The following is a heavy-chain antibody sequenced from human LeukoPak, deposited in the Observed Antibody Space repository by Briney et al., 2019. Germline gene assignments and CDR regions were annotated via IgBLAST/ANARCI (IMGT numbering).Heavy chain of an antibody. J-gene: IGHJ4*02. CDR2: IIPIFGTA. CDR3: ARDDFWSDYGCYFDY. CDR1: GGTFSSYA. V-gene: IGHV1-69*05. Sequence: SVKVSCKASGGTFSSYAISWVRQAPGQGLEWMGMIIPIFGTANYAQKFQGRVTITTDESTSTAYMELSSLRSEDTAVYYCARDDFWSDYGCYFDYWGQGTLVTVSS. D-gene: IGHD3-3*01.